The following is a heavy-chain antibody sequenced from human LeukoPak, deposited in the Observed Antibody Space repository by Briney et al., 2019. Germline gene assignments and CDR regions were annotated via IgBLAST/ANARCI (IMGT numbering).Heavy chain of an antibody. D-gene: IGHD1-1*01. V-gene: IGHV3-7*01. CDR2: MNQDGTEK. J-gene: IGHJ5*02. CDR3: ARDQGNGCFDP. CDR1: GFTFNTYW. Sequence: GGSLRLSCAASGFTFNTYWMNWVRQAPGERLEWVASMNQDGTEKYYVDSVKGRFTISRDNAKNSLYLQMDSLRAEDTAVYYCARDQGNGCFDPWGQGSLVPVSS.